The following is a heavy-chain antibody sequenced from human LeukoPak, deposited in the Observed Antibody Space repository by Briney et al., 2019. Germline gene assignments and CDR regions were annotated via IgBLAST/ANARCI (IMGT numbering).Heavy chain of an antibody. D-gene: IGHD4-17*01. CDR3: AKDTVFGEPNWFDP. CDR2: ISGSGVTT. V-gene: IGHV3-23*01. CDR1: GFTFTNYA. Sequence: GGSLRLSCAASGFTFTNYARNWVRQAPGKGLEWVSGISGSGVTTYYADSVKGRFTISRDNSKDMLYLQMNTLRAEDTAVYYCAKDTVFGEPNWFDPWGQGTLVTVSS. J-gene: IGHJ5*02.